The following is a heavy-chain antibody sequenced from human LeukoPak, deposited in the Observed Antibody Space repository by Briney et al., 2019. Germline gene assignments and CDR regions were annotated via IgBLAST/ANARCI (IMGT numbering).Heavy chain of an antibody. V-gene: IGHV1-69*04. CDR2: IIPVLDIA. J-gene: IGHJ4*02. CDR1: GGTFTSFG. CDR3: ARGPIAVANDFDS. Sequence: ASVKVSGKASGGTFTSFGISWVRQAPGQGPGWMGRIIPVLDIADYAQKFQGRVTITADKSTTTAYMQLINLRSEDTAFYYCARGPIAVANDFDSWGQGTLVTVSS. D-gene: IGHD6-19*01.